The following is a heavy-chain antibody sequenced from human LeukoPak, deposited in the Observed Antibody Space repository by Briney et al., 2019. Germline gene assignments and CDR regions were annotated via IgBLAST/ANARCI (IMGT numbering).Heavy chain of an antibody. V-gene: IGHV1-3*01. Sequence: ASVKVSCKASGYTFTSYAMHWVRQAPGQRLEWMGWINAGNGNTKYSQKFQGRVTSTRDTSASTAYMELSSLRSEDTAVYYCARPPGGSKDYYFDYWGQGTLVTVSS. CDR2: INAGNGNT. D-gene: IGHD3-16*01. CDR3: ARPPGGSKDYYFDY. J-gene: IGHJ4*02. CDR1: GYTFTSYA.